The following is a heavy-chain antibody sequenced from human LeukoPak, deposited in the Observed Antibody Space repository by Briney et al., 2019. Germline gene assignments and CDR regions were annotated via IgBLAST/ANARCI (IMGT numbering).Heavy chain of an antibody. D-gene: IGHD2-15*01. CDR1: GFSFTNYW. CDR2: VKEDGTTK. J-gene: IGHJ4*02. Sequence: GSLLLSCSASGFSFTNYWMSWVRQAPGKGLEWVANVKEDGTTKQYVDSVKGRFTISRDNAKNSLYLQMDSLRAEDTAVYYCVSQEVVPHWGQGTLVSVSS. CDR3: VSQEVVPH. V-gene: IGHV3-7*01.